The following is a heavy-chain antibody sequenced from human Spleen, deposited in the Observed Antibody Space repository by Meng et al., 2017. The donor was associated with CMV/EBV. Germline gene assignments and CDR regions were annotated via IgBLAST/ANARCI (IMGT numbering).Heavy chain of an antibody. CDR1: GYTFTNYA. V-gene: IGHV1-18*01. CDR2: ISPYNGYT. CDR3: AKGIGGYYYGMDV. J-gene: IGHJ6*02. D-gene: IGHD3-3*01. Sequence: ASVKVSCKASGYTFTNYAVAWVRQAPGQGLEWMGWISPYNGYTNYAEKVQGRVTMTTDTSTTTAYMELRRLRSDDTAVYYCAKGIGGYYYGMDVYGQGTTVTVSS.